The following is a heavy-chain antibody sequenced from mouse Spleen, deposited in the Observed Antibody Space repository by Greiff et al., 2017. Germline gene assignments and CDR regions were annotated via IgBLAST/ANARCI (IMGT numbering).Heavy chain of an antibody. J-gene: IGHJ3*01. D-gene: IGHD2-13*01. CDR1: GYTFTSYG. Sequence: QVQLQQSGAELARPGASVKLSCKASGYTFTSYGISWVKQRTGQGLEWIGEIYPRSGNTYYNEKFKGKATLTADKSSSTAYMELRSLTSEDSAVYFCAREGGDWAYWGQGTLVTVSA. V-gene: IGHV1-81*01. CDR3: AREGGDWAY. CDR2: IYPRSGNT.